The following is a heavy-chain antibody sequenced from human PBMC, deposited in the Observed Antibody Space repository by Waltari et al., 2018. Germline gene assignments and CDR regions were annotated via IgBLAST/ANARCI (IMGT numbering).Heavy chain of an antibody. CDR2: ISWNSGSI. V-gene: IGHV3-9*01. J-gene: IGHJ2*01. CDR3: AKSHYYDSSGYPRDWYFDL. D-gene: IGHD3-22*01. Sequence: EVQLVESGGGLVQPGRSLRLSCAASGFTFDDYAMHWVRQAPGTGLEWVSGISWNSGSIGYADSVKGRFTISRDNAKNSLYLQMNSLRAEDTALYYCAKSHYYDSSGYPRDWYFDLWGRGTLVTVSS. CDR1: GFTFDDYA.